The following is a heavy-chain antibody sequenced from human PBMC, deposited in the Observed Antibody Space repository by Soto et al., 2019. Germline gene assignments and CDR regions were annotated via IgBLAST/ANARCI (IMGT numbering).Heavy chain of an antibody. D-gene: IGHD5-12*01. Sequence: SVKVSCKASGGTFSSYAISWVRQAPGQGLEWMGGIIPIFGTANYAQKFQGRVTITADESTSTAYMELSSLRSEDTAVYYCARDRGYSGFALRYGMDVWGQGTTVTVSS. CDR3: ARDRGYSGFALRYGMDV. V-gene: IGHV1-69*13. CDR1: GGTFSSYA. CDR2: IIPIFGTA. J-gene: IGHJ6*02.